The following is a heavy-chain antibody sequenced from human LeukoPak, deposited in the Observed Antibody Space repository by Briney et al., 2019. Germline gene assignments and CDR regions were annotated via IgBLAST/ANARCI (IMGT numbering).Heavy chain of an antibody. CDR3: ATTVTHRTFDY. Sequence: AGGSLRLSCAASGFTFSSYAMSWVRQAPGKGLEWVSAISGSGGSTYYADSVKGRFTISRDNSKNTLYLQMYSLRAEDTAVYYCATTVTHRTFDYWGQGTLVTVSS. J-gene: IGHJ4*02. CDR1: GFTFSSYA. V-gene: IGHV3-23*01. CDR2: ISGSGGST. D-gene: IGHD4-11*01.